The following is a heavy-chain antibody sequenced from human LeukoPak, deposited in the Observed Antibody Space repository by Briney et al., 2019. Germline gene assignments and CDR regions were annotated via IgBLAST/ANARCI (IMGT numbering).Heavy chain of an antibody. CDR2: ISGSGGST. CDR1: GFTFSSYA. CDR3: AKGSGYSYVNFDY. D-gene: IGHD5-18*01. V-gene: IGHV3-23*01. Sequence: GGSLRLSCAASGFTFSSYATSWVRQAPGKGLEWVSAISGSGGSTYYADSVKGRFTISRDNSKNTLYLQMNSLRAEDTAVYYCAKGSGYSYVNFDYWGQGTLVTVSS. J-gene: IGHJ4*02.